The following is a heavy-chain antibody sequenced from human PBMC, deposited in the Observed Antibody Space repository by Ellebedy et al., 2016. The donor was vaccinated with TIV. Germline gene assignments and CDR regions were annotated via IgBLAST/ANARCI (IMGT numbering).Heavy chain of an antibody. CDR3: ARGGNMIRGNSFDF. V-gene: IGHV4-31*02. CDR2: IYDTGVT. CDR1: GSSVSRGGYY. Sequence: MPSETLSLTCTVSGSSVSRGGYYWSWIRQLPGQGLEWIGYIYDTGVTFYNPSLKSRASISVDTSTNHFSLRLTSVVAADTAVYFCARGGNMIRGNSFDFWGQGTLVTVSS. D-gene: IGHD3-10*01. J-gene: IGHJ4*02.